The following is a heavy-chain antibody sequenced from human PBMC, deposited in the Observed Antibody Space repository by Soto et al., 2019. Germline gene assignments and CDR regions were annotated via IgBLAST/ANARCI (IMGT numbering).Heavy chain of an antibody. CDR1: GGSISSYY. CDR3: ARGRFLGYCSSTSCYRDAFDI. CDR2: IYYSGST. D-gene: IGHD2-2*01. Sequence: SETLSLTCTVSGGSISSYYWSWIRQPPGKGLEWIGYIYYSGSTNYNPSLKSRVTISVDTSKNQFSLKLSSVTAADTAVYYCARGRFLGYCSSTSCYRDAFDIWGQGTMVTVSS. J-gene: IGHJ3*02. V-gene: IGHV4-59*08.